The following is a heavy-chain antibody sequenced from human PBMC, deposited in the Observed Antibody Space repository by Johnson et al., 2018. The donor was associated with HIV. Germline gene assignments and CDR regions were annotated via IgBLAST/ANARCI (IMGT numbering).Heavy chain of an antibody. D-gene: IGHD2-8*02. V-gene: IGHV3-11*04. J-gene: IGHJ3*02. Sequence: QVQLVESGGGLVKPGGSLRLSCAASGFTFSDYYMTWIRQAPGKGLQWVSYISSTGGSIYYADSVKGRFTISRDKAKNSLYLQINRLRVEDTAVDYCARDRGYWDAFDIWGQGTMVTVSS. CDR3: ARDRGYWDAFDI. CDR2: ISSTGGSI. CDR1: GFTFSDYY.